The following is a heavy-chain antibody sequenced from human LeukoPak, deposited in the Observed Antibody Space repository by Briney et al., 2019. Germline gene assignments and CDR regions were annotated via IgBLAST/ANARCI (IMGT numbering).Heavy chain of an antibody. CDR2: ISGSGGST. Sequence: PGGSPRLSCAASGFTFSSYAMSWVRQAPGKGLEWVSAISGSGGSTYYADSVKGRFTISRDNSKNTLYLQMNSLRAEDTAVYYCAKVVGNIVLMVYARYYYYMDVWGKGTTVTVSS. CDR3: AKVVGNIVLMVYARYYYYMDV. CDR1: GFTFSSYA. J-gene: IGHJ6*03. D-gene: IGHD2-8*01. V-gene: IGHV3-23*01.